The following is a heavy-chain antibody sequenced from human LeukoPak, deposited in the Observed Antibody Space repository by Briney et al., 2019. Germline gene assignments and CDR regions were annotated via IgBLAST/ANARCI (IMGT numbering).Heavy chain of an antibody. D-gene: IGHD1-26*01. Sequence: GGSLRLSCAASGFTFSSYGMPWVRQAPGKGLEWVAVIWYDGSNKYYADPVKGRFTISRDNSKNTLYLQMNSLRAEDTAVYYCARGPSSGSFIDAFDIWGQGTMVTVSS. CDR1: GFTFSSYG. V-gene: IGHV3-33*01. CDR2: IWYDGSNK. CDR3: ARGPSSGSFIDAFDI. J-gene: IGHJ3*02.